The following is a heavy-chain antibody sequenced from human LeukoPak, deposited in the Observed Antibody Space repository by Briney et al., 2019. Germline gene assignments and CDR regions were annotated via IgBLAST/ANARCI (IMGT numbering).Heavy chain of an antibody. V-gene: IGHV4-34*01. CDR1: GGSFSGYY. D-gene: IGHD3-3*01. CDR3: ARAGGDFWSGYPYYFDY. CDR2: INHSGST. Sequence: SETLSLTCAVYGGSFSGYYWSWIRQPPGKGLEWIGEINHSGSTNYNPSLKSRVTISVDTSKNQFSLKLSSVTAADTAVYYCARAGGDFWSGYPYYFDYWGQGTLVTVSS. J-gene: IGHJ4*02.